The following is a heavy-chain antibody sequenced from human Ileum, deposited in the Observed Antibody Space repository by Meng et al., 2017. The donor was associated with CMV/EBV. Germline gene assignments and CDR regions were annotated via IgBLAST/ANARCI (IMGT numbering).Heavy chain of an antibody. Sequence: ASGLPVRSSAVHWASEAPGRGQECVEFLWSDGSVEDYADSVKGRFAISRDNARHTVDLQMSSMRAEDTAVYYCARDWARGNSYYFDYWGQGTLVTVSS. V-gene: IGHV3-33*08. CDR1: GLPVRSSA. D-gene: IGHD6-6*01. CDR2: LWSDGSVE. CDR3: ARDWARGNSYYFDY. J-gene: IGHJ4*02.